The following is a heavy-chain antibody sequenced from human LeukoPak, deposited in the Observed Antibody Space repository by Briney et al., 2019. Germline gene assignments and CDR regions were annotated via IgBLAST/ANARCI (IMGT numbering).Heavy chain of an antibody. V-gene: IGHV1-2*02. CDR3: ARDPMKVCCSSTSCSVGAFDI. Sequence: ASVKVSCKASGYTFTSYGISWVRQAPGQGLEWMGWINPNSGGTNYAQKFQGRVTMTRDTSISTAYMELSRLRSDDTAVYYCARDPMKVCCSSTSCSVGAFDIWGQGTMVTVSS. J-gene: IGHJ3*02. CDR1: GYTFTSYG. D-gene: IGHD2-2*01. CDR2: INPNSGGT.